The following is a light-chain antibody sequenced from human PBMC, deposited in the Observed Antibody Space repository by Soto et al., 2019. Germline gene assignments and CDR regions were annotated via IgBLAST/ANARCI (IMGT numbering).Light chain of an antibody. J-gene: IGLJ1*01. CDR3: AAWDDSLNGYV. V-gene: IGLV1-44*01. CDR1: SSNIGSNT. CDR2: SYN. Sequence: QSVLTQPPSASGTPGQRVTITWSGSSSNIGSNTVNWYQQLPGTAPKLLIYSYNQRPSGVPDRFSGSKSVTSASLAISGLQSEDEADYYCAAWDDSLNGYVFGTGTKVTVL.